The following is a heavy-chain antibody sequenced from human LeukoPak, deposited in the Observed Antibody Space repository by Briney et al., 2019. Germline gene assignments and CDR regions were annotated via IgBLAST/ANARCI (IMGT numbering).Heavy chain of an antibody. Sequence: GGSLRLSCAASGFSFSSYGMYWVRQAPGKGLEWVAFIRYDGSNKYYADSVKGRFTISRDNSKNTLYLQMNSLRVEDTAVYYCAKDGHSGSYDYFDDWGQGTLVTVSS. CDR3: AKDGHSGSYDYFDD. V-gene: IGHV3-30*02. J-gene: IGHJ4*02. CDR1: GFSFSSYG. CDR2: IRYDGSNK. D-gene: IGHD1-26*01.